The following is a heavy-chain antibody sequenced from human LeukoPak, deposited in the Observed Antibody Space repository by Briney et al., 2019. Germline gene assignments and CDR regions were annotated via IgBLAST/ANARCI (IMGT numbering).Heavy chain of an antibody. V-gene: IGHV3-30-3*01. CDR1: GFIFSNHP. Sequence: GGSLRLSCVGSGFIFSNHPMHWVRQAPGRGLEWVAVVSSDGTNKFHTDSVKGRFTISKDNFKNTLWLQMNSLRDEDTAIYYCARDAQSETPDVWGQGTMVTVS. CDR3: ARDAQSETPDV. J-gene: IGHJ3*01. CDR2: VSSDGTNK. D-gene: IGHD4-23*01.